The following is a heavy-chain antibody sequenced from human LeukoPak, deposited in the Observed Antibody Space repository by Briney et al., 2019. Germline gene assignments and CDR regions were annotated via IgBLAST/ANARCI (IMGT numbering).Heavy chain of an antibody. D-gene: IGHD1-14*01. V-gene: IGHV1-69*13. CDR3: ARAPRNSRTMLDY. J-gene: IGHJ4*02. Sequence: ASVKVSCKASGGTFSSYAISWVRQAPGQGLEWMGGIIPIFGTANYAQKFQGRVTITADESTSTAYMELRSLRSEDTAVYHCARAPRNSRTMLDYWGQGTLVTVSS. CDR1: GGTFSSYA. CDR2: IIPIFGTA.